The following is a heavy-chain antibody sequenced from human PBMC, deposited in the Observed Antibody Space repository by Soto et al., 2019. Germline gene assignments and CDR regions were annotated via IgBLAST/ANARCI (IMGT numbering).Heavy chain of an antibody. V-gene: IGHV1-18*01. CDR3: ARDGPPTDY. J-gene: IGHJ4*02. Sequence: QVQLVQSGAEVKKPGASVKVSCKASGYTFSSYHISWVRQAPGQGLEWMRWISAYYGNTNHAQKLQGRVTMTTETSTSTAYMELRGLRSDDTAVYDCARDGPPTDYWGQGTLVTVSS. CDR1: GYTFSSYH. CDR2: ISAYYGNT.